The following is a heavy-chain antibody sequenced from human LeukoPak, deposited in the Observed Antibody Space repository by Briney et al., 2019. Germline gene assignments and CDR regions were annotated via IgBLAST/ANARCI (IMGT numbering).Heavy chain of an antibody. D-gene: IGHD3-22*01. Sequence: ASVKVSCKASGYTFTGYFMHWVRQAPGQGLEWMGWINPNNGGTNYTQKFQGRVTMTRDTSISTAYMKLSRLRSDDTAVYYCVTIYYDSSAIDYWGQGTLVTVSS. CDR1: GYTFTGYF. CDR3: VTIYYDSSAIDY. J-gene: IGHJ4*02. V-gene: IGHV1-2*02. CDR2: INPNNGGT.